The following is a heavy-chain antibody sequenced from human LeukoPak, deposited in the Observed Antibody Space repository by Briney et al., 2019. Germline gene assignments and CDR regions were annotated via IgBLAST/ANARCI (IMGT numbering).Heavy chain of an antibody. V-gene: IGHV4-59*12. CDR2: IYYSGST. CDR1: GGSISSYY. J-gene: IGHJ6*02. Sequence: SETLSLTCTVSGGSISSYYWSWIRQPPGKGLEWIGYIYYSGSTNYNPSLKSRVTMSVDTSKNQFSLKLSSVTAADTAVYYCARSGSSVWWSYYYYGMDVWGQGTTVTVSS. CDR3: ARSGSSVWWSYYYYGMDV. D-gene: IGHD2-8*01.